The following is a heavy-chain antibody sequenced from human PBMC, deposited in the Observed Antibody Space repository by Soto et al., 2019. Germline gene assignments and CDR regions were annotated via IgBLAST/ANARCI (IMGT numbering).Heavy chain of an antibody. Sequence: QVQLHQSGPGLVKPSQTLSLTCAISGDSVSSNSAAWNWIRESPSRGLEWLGETYYSSKWYNDSAVAVKSRISLRPDTSKNPFSRQLSAVTPEDTAVYYCVREVSSSAERDVWGRGTPVTLSS. V-gene: IGHV6-1*01. CDR1: GDSVSSNSAA. CDR2: TYYSSKWYN. J-gene: IGHJ6*02. CDR3: VREVSSSAERDV.